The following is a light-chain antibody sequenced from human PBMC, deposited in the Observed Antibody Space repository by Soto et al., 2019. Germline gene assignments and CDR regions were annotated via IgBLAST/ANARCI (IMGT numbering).Light chain of an antibody. CDR1: QSVLYDSNNKNY. V-gene: IGKV4-1*01. J-gene: IGKJ1*01. CDR2: WAS. Sequence: DIVMTQSPDSLAVSLGERATINCKSSQSVLYDSNNKNYLAWYQQKPRQPPKLLIYWASTRESGVPDRFSGTGSGTDFTLTISSLQAEDVAVYYCQQYYSIPKTFGQGTKVDIK. CDR3: QQYYSIPKT.